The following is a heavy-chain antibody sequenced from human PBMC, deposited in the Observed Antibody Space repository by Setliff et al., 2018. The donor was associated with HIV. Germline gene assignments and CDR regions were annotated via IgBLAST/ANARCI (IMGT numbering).Heavy chain of an antibody. J-gene: IGHJ3*02. CDR3: AKDIRKNMVQWGAFDI. CDR1: GFTFDDYG. Sequence: PGGSLRLSCTASGFTFDDYGMSWVRQAPGKGLEWVSSINWIGGSTRYAYADSVMGRFTISRDNAKSSLYLQMNSLRVEDTAFYYCAKDIRKNMVQWGAFDIWGQGTMVTVSS. V-gene: IGHV3-20*04. CDR2: INWIGGST. D-gene: IGHD1-26*01.